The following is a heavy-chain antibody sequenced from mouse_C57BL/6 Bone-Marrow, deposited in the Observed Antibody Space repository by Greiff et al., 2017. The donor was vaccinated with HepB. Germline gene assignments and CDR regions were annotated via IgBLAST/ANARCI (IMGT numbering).Heavy chain of an antibody. CDR2: INSDGGST. J-gene: IGHJ1*03. V-gene: IGHV5-2*03. Sequence: DVMLVESGGGLVQPGESLKLSCESNEYEFPSHDMSWVRKTPEKRLELVAAINSDGGSTYYPDTMERRFIISRDNTKKTLYLQMSSLRSEDTALYYCARRNWDRYWYFDVWGTGTTVTVSS. CDR1: EYEFPSHD. CDR3: ARRNWDRYWYFDV. D-gene: IGHD4-1*01.